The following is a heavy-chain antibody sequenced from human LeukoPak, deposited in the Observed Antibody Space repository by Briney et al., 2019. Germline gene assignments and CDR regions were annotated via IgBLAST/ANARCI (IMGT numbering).Heavy chain of an antibody. CDR3: ARRTTVTGFDP. D-gene: IGHD4-17*01. Sequence: ASEKVSCKASGYTFTSYGISWVRQAPGQGLEWMGWISGYNRNTDYAQKLQGRVTMTTDTSTSTAYMELRSLRSDDTAVYYCARRTTVTGFDPWGQGTLVTVSS. CDR2: ISGYNRNT. J-gene: IGHJ5*02. CDR1: GYTFTSYG. V-gene: IGHV1-18*01.